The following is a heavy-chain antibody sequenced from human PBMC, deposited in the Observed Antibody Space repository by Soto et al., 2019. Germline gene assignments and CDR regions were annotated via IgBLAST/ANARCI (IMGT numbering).Heavy chain of an antibody. CDR1: EFNFGSYV. Sequence: EVQLLESGGALVLPGGSLRLSCAASEFNFGSYVMSWVRQAPGEGLEWVSAIAGGIHDTYHADSVKGRFSISRDNSKNMLYLQMNSLRVDDTAVNYCAKGSASSRPYYFDHWGRGTLVTVSS. V-gene: IGHV3-23*01. CDR3: AKGSASSRPYYFDH. CDR2: IAGGIHDT. D-gene: IGHD3-9*01. J-gene: IGHJ1*01.